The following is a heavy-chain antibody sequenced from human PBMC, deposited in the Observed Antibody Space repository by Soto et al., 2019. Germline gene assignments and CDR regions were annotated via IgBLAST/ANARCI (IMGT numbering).Heavy chain of an antibody. V-gene: IGHV1-8*01. CDR3: TRVSLAHDAFDV. J-gene: IGHJ3*01. Sequence: ASVKVSCKASGYTFTSYDINWVRQATGQGLEWMGWMNPNSGSTEYAQKFQGRVTMTRDTSSSTAHMELTRLMSDDTAIYYCTRVSLAHDAFDVWGQGTMVTVSS. CDR1: GYTFTSYD. CDR2: MNPNSGST.